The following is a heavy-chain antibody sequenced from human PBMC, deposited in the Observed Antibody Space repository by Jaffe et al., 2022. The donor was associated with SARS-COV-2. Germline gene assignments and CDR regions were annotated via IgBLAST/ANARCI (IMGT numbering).Heavy chain of an antibody. CDR2: ISYDGSNK. D-gene: IGHD3-3*01. CDR1: GFTFSSYG. J-gene: IGHJ6*02. V-gene: IGHV3-30*03. Sequence: QVQLVESGGGVVQPGRSLRLSCAASGFTFSSYGMHWVRQAPGKGLEWVAVISYDGSNKYYADSVKGRFTISRDNSKNTLYLQMNSLRAEDTAVYYCARAETQSYDFWSGYPRYYGMDVWGQGTTVTVSS. CDR3: ARAETQSYDFWSGYPRYYGMDV.